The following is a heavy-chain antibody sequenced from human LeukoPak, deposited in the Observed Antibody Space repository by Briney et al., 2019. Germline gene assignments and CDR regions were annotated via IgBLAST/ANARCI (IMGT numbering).Heavy chain of an antibody. CDR2: ISYDGSNK. CDR1: GFTFSSYA. CDR3: AKGASYYYYGMDV. Sequence: PGRSLRLSCAASGFTFSSYAMHWVRQAPGKGLEWVAVISYDGSNKYYADSVKGRFTISRDISKNTLYLQMNSLRAEDTAVYYCAKGASYYYYGMDVWGQGTTVTVSS. J-gene: IGHJ6*02. V-gene: IGHV3-30-3*01.